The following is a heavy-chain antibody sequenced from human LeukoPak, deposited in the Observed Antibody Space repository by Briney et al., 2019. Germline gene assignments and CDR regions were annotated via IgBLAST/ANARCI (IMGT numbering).Heavy chain of an antibody. CDR1: GFKFSTYE. CDR2: ISSSGRNI. CDR3: ATITIFGVITHA. Sequence: GGSLRLSCAASGFKFSTYEMNWVPQAPGKGLEWVSYISSSGRNIYYADSVKGRFTISRDNAKNSLDLQMNSLRAEDTGVYYCATITIFGVITHAGGQGTLVTVSS. V-gene: IGHV3-48*03. J-gene: IGHJ4*02. D-gene: IGHD3-3*01.